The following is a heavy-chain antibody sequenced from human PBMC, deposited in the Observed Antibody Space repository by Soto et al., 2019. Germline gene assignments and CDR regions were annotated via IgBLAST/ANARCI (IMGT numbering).Heavy chain of an antibody. CDR3: ARDRPYGGKANTFDY. Sequence: GASVKVSCKASGYTFHNYGVNWVRQAPGHGLEWMGRISAYNYNTHYAQNFEGRVTMTTDTSTSTAYMELSRLRSDDTAVYYCARDRPYGGKANTFDYWGQGTLVTVSS. CDR2: ISAYNYNT. J-gene: IGHJ4*02. CDR1: GYTFHNYG. V-gene: IGHV1-18*01. D-gene: IGHD2-15*01.